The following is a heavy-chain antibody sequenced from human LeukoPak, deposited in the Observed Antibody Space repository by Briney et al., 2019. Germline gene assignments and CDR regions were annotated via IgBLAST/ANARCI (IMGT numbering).Heavy chain of an antibody. CDR3: AKEWRSAPYYFDY. J-gene: IGHJ4*02. CDR1: GFTFSSYR. Sequence: GGSLRLSCAASGFTFSSYRMNWVRQAPGKGLEWVSAISGSGGSTYYADSVKGRFTISRDNSKNTLYLQMNSLRAEDTAVYYCAKEWRSAPYYFDYWGQGTLVTVSS. CDR2: ISGSGGST. V-gene: IGHV3-23*01. D-gene: IGHD3-3*01.